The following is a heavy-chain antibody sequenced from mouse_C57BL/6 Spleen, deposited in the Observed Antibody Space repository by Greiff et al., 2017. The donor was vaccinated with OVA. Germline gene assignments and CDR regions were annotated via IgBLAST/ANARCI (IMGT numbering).Heavy chain of an antibody. CDR1: GYAFSSSW. D-gene: IGHD2-3*01. V-gene: IGHV1-82*01. CDR2: IYPGDGDT. J-gene: IGHJ2*01. CDR3: ADGGYYFDY. Sequence: VQLQHSGPELVKPGASVKISCKASGYAFSSSWMNWVKQRPGKGLEWIGRIYPGDGDTNYNGKFKGKATLTADKSSSTAYMQLSSLTSEDSAVYFCADGGYYFDYWGQGTTLTVSS.